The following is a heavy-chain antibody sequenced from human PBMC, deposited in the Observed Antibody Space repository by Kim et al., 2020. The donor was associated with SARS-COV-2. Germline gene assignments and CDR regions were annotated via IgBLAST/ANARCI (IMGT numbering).Heavy chain of an antibody. CDR1: GGSFSGYY. CDR3: ARGPRYVWSGSYYYYYYM. V-gene: IGHV4-34*01. D-gene: IGHD3-3*01. CDR2: INHSGST. Sequence: SETLSLTCAVYGGSFSGYYWSWIRQPPGKGLEWIGEINHSGSTNYNPSLKSRVTISVDTSKNQFSLKLSSVTAADTAVYYCARGPRYVWSGSYYYYYYM. J-gene: IGHJ6*03.